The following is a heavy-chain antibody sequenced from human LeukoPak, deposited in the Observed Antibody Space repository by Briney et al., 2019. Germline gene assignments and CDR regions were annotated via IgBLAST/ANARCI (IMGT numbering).Heavy chain of an antibody. Sequence: ASVKVSCKASGGTFSSYAISWVRQAPGQGLEWMGGIIPIFGTANYAQKFQGRVTITTDESTSTACMELSSLRSEDTAVYYCTRDSGSTTWDYYYYMDVWGKGTTVTVSS. V-gene: IGHV1-69*05. D-gene: IGHD3-10*01. CDR3: TRDSGSTTWDYYYYMDV. J-gene: IGHJ6*03. CDR2: IIPIFGTA. CDR1: GGTFSSYA.